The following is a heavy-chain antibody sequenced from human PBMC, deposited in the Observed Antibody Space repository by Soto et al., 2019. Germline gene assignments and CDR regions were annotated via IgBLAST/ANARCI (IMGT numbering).Heavy chain of an antibody. CDR2: IYSGGST. V-gene: IGHV3-53*01. Sequence: EVQLVESGGGLIQPGGSLRLSCAASGFTVSSNYMSWVRQAPGKGLEWVSVIYSGGSTYYADSVKGRFTISRDNSKNTLYLQMNSLRAEDTAVYYCARERPGSYDAFDIWGQGTMVTVSS. CDR3: ARERPGSYDAFDI. J-gene: IGHJ3*02. D-gene: IGHD1-26*01. CDR1: GFTVSSNY.